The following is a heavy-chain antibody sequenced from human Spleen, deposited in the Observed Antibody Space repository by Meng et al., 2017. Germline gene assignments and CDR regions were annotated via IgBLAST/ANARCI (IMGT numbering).Heavy chain of an antibody. D-gene: IGHD3-3*01. CDR2: ITWNSGNI. CDR1: GFTFDDYA. J-gene: IGHJ6*02. CDR3: TKGGDFWSGPRASYGYDKDV. Sequence: GGSLRLSCAASGFTFDDYAIHWVRQGPGKGLEWVSYITWNSGNIAYADSVKGRFTISRDNAKNSLYLQMNSLRPEDTALYYCTKGGDFWSGPRASYGYDKDVWGQGTTVTVSS. V-gene: IGHV3-9*01.